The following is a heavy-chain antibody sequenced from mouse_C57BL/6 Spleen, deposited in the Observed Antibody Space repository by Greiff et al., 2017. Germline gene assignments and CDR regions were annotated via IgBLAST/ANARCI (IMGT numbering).Heavy chain of an antibody. CDR1: GYSITSGYY. V-gene: IGHV3-6*01. CDR2: ISYDGSN. D-gene: IGHD1-1*01. Sequence: ESGPGLVKPSQSLSLTCSVTGYSITSGYYWNWIRQFPGNKLEWMGYISYDGSNNYNPSLKNRISITRDTSKNQFFLKLNSVTTEDTATYYCARVVIYYGSTYAMDYWGQGTSVTVSS. J-gene: IGHJ4*01. CDR3: ARVVIYYGSTYAMDY.